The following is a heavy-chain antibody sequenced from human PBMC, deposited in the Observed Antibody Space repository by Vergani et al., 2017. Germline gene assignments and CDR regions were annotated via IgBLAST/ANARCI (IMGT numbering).Heavy chain of an antibody. V-gene: IGHV3-43*01. Sequence: EVQLVESGGVVVQPGGSLRLPCAASGFTFDDYTMHWVRQAPGKGLEWVSLISWDGGSTYYADSVKGRFTISRDNSKNSLYLQMNSLRTEDTALYYCAKDKRRASTPGYFDYWGQGTLVTVSS. CDR3: AKDKRRASTPGYFDY. CDR1: GFTFDDYT. CDR2: ISWDGGST. J-gene: IGHJ4*02.